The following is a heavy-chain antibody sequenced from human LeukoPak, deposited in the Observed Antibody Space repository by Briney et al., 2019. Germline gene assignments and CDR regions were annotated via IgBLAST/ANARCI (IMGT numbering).Heavy chain of an antibody. CDR2: INSGGGTT. Sequence: GGSLRLACGASGFTLSSATMSWLRQAPGKGLEWVSAINSGGGTTSAESVKGRFTISRDDSKNMLYLQMNSLRAEDTAVYYCAKGSDGAGNYRPFDYWGQGTLVTVSS. D-gene: IGHD3-10*01. CDR3: AKGSDGAGNYRPFDY. V-gene: IGHV3-23*01. CDR1: GFTLSSAT. J-gene: IGHJ4*02.